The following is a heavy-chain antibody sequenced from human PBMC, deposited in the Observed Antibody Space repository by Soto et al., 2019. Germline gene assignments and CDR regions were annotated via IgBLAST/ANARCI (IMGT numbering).Heavy chain of an antibody. CDR2: VNQGGST. J-gene: IGHJ3*02. D-gene: IGHD6-25*01. CDR1: GGSFSGYY. Sequence: QVRLQQWGAGLLKPSETLSLTCAVYGGSFSGYYWNWIRQSPGKGLEWIGEVNQGGSTNYNPSLKSRVTISVDTSKNQFSLTLRSVTAADTALYYCQKRDDAFDIWGQGTMVTVSS. V-gene: IGHV4-34*01. CDR3: QKRDDAFDI.